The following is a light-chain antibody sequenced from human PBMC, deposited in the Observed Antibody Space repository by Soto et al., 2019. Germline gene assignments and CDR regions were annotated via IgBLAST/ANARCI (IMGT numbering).Light chain of an antibody. CDR3: QQANSFPYT. CDR2: DAS. V-gene: IGKV1-33*01. CDR1: QDITKS. J-gene: IGKJ2*01. Sequence: DIQMTQSPTSLSASIGDRVTISCQASQDITKSLNWYQQKAGKAPKVLIYDASNLETGVPSRFSGTGSGTEFTLTISSLQPEDFATYYCQQANSFPYTFGQGTKLEIK.